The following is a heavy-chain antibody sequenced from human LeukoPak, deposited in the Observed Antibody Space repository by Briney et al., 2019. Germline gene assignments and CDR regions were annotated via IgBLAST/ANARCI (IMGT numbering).Heavy chain of an antibody. D-gene: IGHD2/OR15-2a*01. J-gene: IGHJ4*02. CDR1: GGSISSGSYY. CDR3: ARGEYGLFDY. CDR2: IYYSGST. V-gene: IGHV4-61*01. Sequence: SQTLSLTCTVSGGSISSGSYYWSWIRQPPGKGLEWIGYIYYSGSTKYNLSLKSRVTISVDTSKNQLSLKLSSVTAADTAVYYCARGEYGLFDYWGQGTLVTVSS.